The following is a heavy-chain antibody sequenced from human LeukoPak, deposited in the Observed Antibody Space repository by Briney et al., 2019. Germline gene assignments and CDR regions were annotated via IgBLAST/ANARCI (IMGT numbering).Heavy chain of an antibody. CDR3: AKSLWSREGYYFDY. V-gene: IGHV3-23*01. Sequence: TGGSLRLSCAASGFTSSSYAMSWVRQAPGKGLEWVSAISGSGGSTYYADSVKGRFTISRDNSKNTLYLQMNSLRAEDTAVYYCAKSLWSREGYYFDYWGQGTLVTVSS. CDR2: ISGSGGST. D-gene: IGHD5-18*01. CDR1: GFTSSSYA. J-gene: IGHJ4*02.